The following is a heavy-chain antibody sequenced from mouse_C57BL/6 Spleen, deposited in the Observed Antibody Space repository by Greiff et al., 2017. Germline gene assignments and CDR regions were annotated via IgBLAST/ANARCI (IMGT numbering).Heavy chain of an antibody. V-gene: IGHV3-6*01. CDR2: ISYDGSN. Sequence: DVKLQESGPGLVKPSQSLSLTCSVTGYSITSGYYWNWIRQFPGNKLEWMGYISYDGSNNYNPSLKNRISITRDTSKNQFVLKLNSVTTEDTATYYCASGVTVVVGYYAMDYWGQGTSVTVSS. D-gene: IGHD1-1*01. CDR3: ASGVTVVVGYYAMDY. CDR1: GYSITSGYY. J-gene: IGHJ4*01.